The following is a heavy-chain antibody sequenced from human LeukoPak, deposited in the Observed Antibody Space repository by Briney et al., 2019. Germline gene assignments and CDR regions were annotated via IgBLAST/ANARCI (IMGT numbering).Heavy chain of an antibody. CDR3: ASDRWPRLGKFDY. CDR2: IKSKGYGGTA. V-gene: IGHV3-49*04. J-gene: IGHJ4*02. Sequence: GRSLRLSCTTSGLTFRDYAMNWVRQAPGKGLEWVGFIKSKGYGGTAEYAASVQGRFTISRDDSKGIAYLQMNSLETEDTAVYYCASDRWPRLGKFDYWGQGTRVTVSS. D-gene: IGHD5-12*01. CDR1: GLTFRDYA.